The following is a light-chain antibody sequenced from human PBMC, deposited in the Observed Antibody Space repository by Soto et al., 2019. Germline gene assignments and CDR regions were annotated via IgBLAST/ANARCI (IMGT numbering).Light chain of an antibody. J-gene: IGLJ1*01. V-gene: IGLV2-14*01. CDR2: DVS. CDR3: SSYTSSSTYV. Sequence: SVLTQPAPVSGAPGQSITISRPGNSRDVGGYNYVSWYQQHPGKAPKLMIYDVSNRPSGVSNRFSGSKSGNTASLTISGLQAEDEADYYCSSYTSSSTYVFGTGTKVTVL. CDR1: SRDVGGYNY.